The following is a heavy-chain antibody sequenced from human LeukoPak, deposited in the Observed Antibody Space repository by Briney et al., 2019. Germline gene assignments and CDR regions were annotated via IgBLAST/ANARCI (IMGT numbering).Heavy chain of an antibody. J-gene: IGHJ4*02. Sequence: ASVKVSCKASGYTFTGYYMHWVRQAPGQGLEWMGWINPNSGGTNYAQKFQGWVTMTRDTSISTAYMELSRLRSDDTAVYYCAISVETSSGTNFDYWGQGTLVTVSS. CDR3: AISVETSSGTNFDY. CDR1: GYTFTGYY. V-gene: IGHV1-2*04. D-gene: IGHD6-25*01. CDR2: INPNSGGT.